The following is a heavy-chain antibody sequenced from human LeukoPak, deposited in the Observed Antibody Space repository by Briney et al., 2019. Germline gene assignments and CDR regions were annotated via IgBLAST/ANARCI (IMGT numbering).Heavy chain of an antibody. CDR2: IYPGDSDT. CDR1: GYSFFNYW. V-gene: IGHV5-51*01. J-gene: IGHJ4*02. CDR3: ARSRDVAGTYRSFDY. Sequence: GESLKISCVGSGYSFFNYWIGWVRQMPGKGLEWVGIIYPGDSDTRYSPSFQGQLTISVVESITTAFLQWGSLKASDTAIYYCARSRDVAGTYRSFDYWGQGTLVTVPP. D-gene: IGHD6-19*01.